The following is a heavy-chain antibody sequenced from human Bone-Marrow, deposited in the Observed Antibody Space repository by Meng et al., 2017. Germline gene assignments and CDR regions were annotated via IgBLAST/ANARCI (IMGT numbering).Heavy chain of an antibody. Sequence: GESLKISCAASGFTVSSNYMSWVRQAPGKGLEWVSTISGSGGSTYYADSVKGRFTISRDNAKSSLYLQMNSLRAEDTAVYYCARDRGGSGSEFYYYYGMDVWGQGTTVTVSS. V-gene: IGHV3-21*01. D-gene: IGHD3-10*01. CDR2: ISGSGGST. CDR1: GFTVSSNY. J-gene: IGHJ6*02. CDR3: ARDRGGSGSEFYYYYGMDV.